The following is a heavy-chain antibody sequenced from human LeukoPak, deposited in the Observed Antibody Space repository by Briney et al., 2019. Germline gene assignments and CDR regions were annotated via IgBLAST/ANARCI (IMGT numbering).Heavy chain of an antibody. CDR1: GFSFSSYY. J-gene: IGHJ2*01. Sequence: PSETLTLTCTASGFSFSSYYLSWIRQPPGKGLEWVAYIYYSGSTNYNPSLKSRVTISVDTSKNQLSLKLSSVPAADTAVYYCARLLWYFDLWGRGTLVTVSS. V-gene: IGHV4-59*01. CDR2: IYYSGST. CDR3: ARLLWYFDL.